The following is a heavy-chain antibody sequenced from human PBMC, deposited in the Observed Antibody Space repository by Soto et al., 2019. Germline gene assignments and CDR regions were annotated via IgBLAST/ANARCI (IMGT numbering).Heavy chain of an antibody. V-gene: IGHV4-39*01. CDR3: ASSQKGYNWNYFDH. CDR1: CGSIIGSYYY. J-gene: IGHJ4*02. CDR2: FFYTGFT. Sequence: PSETLSLTCAFSCGSIIGSYYYWGWLRQSPGRGPEWIGSFFYTGFTSYNPSLESRVSVSVDTSKNQFSLKVSAVTAADTAVYYCASSQKGYNWNYFDHWGQGALVTVSS. D-gene: IGHD1-20*01.